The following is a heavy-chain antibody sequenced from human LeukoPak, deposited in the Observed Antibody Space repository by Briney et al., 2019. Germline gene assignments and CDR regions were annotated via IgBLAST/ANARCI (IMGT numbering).Heavy chain of an antibody. D-gene: IGHD1-26*01. V-gene: IGHV3-72*01. CDR2: IRNKANSYTT. CDR3: TRLVGAND. CDR1: GFTFSEYS. Sequence: QPGGSLRLSCAASGFTFSEYSMHWVRQAPGKGLEWVGRIRNKANSYTTEYAASVQGRFTVSRDDSMNSLYLQMNSMKTEDTAVYYCTRLVGANDWGQGTLVTVSS. J-gene: IGHJ4*02.